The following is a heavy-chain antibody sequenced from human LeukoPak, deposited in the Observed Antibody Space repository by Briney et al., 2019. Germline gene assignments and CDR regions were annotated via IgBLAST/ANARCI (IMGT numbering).Heavy chain of an antibody. D-gene: IGHD3-10*01. CDR1: GFTFSSYW. CDR2: IKQDGSEK. Sequence: PGGSLRLSCAASGFTFSSYWMSWVRQAPGKGLEWVANIKQDGSEKYYVDSVKGRFTISRDNAKNSLYLQMNSLRAEDTAAYYCARDGVLLWFGDYFDYWGQGTLVTVSS. V-gene: IGHV3-7*01. J-gene: IGHJ4*02. CDR3: ARDGVLLWFGDYFDY.